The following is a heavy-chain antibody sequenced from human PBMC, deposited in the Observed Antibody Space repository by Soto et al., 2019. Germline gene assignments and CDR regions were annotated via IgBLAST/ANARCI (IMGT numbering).Heavy chain of an antibody. J-gene: IGHJ5*02. D-gene: IGHD2-15*01. CDR2: ISAYNGNT. V-gene: IGHV1-18*01. CDR3: ARDQRGAGGRWIPGLLPWFDP. Sequence: ASVKVSCKASGYTFTSYGISWVRQAPGQGLEWMGWISAYNGNTNYAQKLQGRVTMTTDTSTSTAYMELRSLRSDDTAVYYCARDQRGAGGRWIPGLLPWFDPWGQGTLVTVSS. CDR1: GYTFTSYG.